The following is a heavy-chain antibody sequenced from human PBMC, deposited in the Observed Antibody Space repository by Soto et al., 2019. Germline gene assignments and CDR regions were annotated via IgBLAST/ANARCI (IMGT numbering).Heavy chain of an antibody. V-gene: IGHV5-51*01. CDR2: IYPGDSDT. D-gene: IGHD2-2*01. Sequence: PGESLKISCKGSGYSFTSYWTGWMRQMPGKSLEWMGIIYPGDSDTRYSPSFQGQVTISADKSISTAYLQWSSLKASDTAMYYCERRLPASRKIVVLPLASRKARRRHDSFDIW. J-gene: IGHJ3*02. CDR1: GYSFTSYW. CDR3: ERRLPASRKIVVLPLASRKARRRHDSFDI.